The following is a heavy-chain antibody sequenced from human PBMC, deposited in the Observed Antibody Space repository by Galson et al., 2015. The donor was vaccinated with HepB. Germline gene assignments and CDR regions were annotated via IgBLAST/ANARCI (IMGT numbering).Heavy chain of an antibody. V-gene: IGHV1-18*04. CDR3: ARDDEYCSGGSCYLDYYYGMDV. CDR1: GYTFTSYG. D-gene: IGHD2-15*01. Sequence: SVKVSCKASGYTFTSYGISWVRQAPGQGLEWMGWISAYNGNTNYAQKLQGRVTMTTDTSTSTAYMELRSLRSDDTAVYYCARDDEYCSGGSCYLDYYYGMDVWGQGTTVTVSS. CDR2: ISAYNGNT. J-gene: IGHJ6*02.